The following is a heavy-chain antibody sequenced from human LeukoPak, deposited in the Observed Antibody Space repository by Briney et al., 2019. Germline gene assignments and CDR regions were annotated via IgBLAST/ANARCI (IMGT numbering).Heavy chain of an antibody. V-gene: IGHV4-34*01. CDR3: ARGEVTFDY. Sequence: PETLSLTCAVYGGSFSGYYWSWIRQPPGKGLEWIGEINHSGSTNYNPSLKSRVTISVDTSKNQFSLKLSSVTAADTAVYYCARGEVTFDYWGQGTPVTVSS. CDR2: INHSGST. CDR1: GGSFSGYY. D-gene: IGHD2-21*02. J-gene: IGHJ4*02.